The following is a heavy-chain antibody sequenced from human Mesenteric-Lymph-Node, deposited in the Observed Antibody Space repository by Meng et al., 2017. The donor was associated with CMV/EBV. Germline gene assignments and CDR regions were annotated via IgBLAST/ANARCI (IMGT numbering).Heavy chain of an antibody. CDR2: IIPIFGTA. CDR3: ARTNYDFWSGYWFDP. Sequence: SGGTFSSYAISWVRQAPGQGLEWMGGIIPIFGTANSAQKFQGRVTITTDESTSTAYMELSSLRSEDTAVYYCARTNYDFWSGYWFDPWGQGTLVTVSS. V-gene: IGHV1-69*05. J-gene: IGHJ5*02. CDR1: GGTFSSYA. D-gene: IGHD3-3*01.